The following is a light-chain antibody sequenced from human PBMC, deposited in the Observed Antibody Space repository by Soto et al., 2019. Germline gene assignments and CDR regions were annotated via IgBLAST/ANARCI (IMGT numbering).Light chain of an antibody. CDR3: QQYENRPYT. CDR1: QDISNY. V-gene: IGKV1-33*01. J-gene: IGKJ3*01. Sequence: DIQMTQSPSSLSASVGDRVTITCQASQDISNYLNWYQQKPGKAPKLLIYDASKSHFGVPSRFSGSGSGTDFTFTISSLQPEDNATYYCQQYENRPYTFGPGTKVDIK. CDR2: DAS.